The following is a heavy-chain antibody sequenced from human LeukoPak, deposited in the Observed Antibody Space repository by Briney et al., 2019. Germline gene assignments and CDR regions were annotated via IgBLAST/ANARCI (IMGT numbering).Heavy chain of an antibody. CDR3: AREVVYYYDSSCYPPRAFDI. CDR2: IYSGGST. J-gene: IGHJ3*02. D-gene: IGHD3-22*01. Sequence: GGSLRLSCAASGFTVSSNYMSWVRQAPGKGLEWVSVIYSGGSTYYADSVKGRFTISRDNSKNTLYLQMNSLRAEDTAVYYCAREVVYYYDSSCYPPRAFDIWGQGTMVTVSS. V-gene: IGHV3-53*01. CDR1: GFTVSSNY.